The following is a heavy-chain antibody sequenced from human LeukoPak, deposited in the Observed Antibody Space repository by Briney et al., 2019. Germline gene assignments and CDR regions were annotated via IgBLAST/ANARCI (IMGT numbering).Heavy chain of an antibody. CDR1: GYTFTSYY. Sequence: GASVKLSCKASGYTFTSYYIHWVRQAPGQGLEWMGIIDPSGGSTTYAQKFQGRVTMTRDMSSSTVYMELSSLRSEDTAVYYCARGGIWFTLTFDYWGQGTLVTVSS. D-gene: IGHD3-10*01. CDR3: ARGGIWFTLTFDY. V-gene: IGHV1-46*01. J-gene: IGHJ4*02. CDR2: IDPSGGST.